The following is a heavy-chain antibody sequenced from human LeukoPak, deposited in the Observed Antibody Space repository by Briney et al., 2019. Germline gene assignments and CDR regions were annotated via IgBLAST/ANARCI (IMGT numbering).Heavy chain of an antibody. CDR3: ARQSSSSWYVDY. CDR2: IYPGDSDT. J-gene: IGHJ4*02. D-gene: IGHD2-2*01. Sequence: GESQKISCRGFGNSFTSSWIAWVRQMPGKGLEWMGIIYPGDSDTRYSPSLQGQVTISADKSISTAYLQWSSLKASDTAVYYCARQSSSSWYVDYWGQGTLVTVSS. V-gene: IGHV5-51*01. CDR1: GNSFTSSW.